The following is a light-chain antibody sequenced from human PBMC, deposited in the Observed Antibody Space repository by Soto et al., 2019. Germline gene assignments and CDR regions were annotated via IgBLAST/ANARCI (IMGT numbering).Light chain of an antibody. V-gene: IGKV3-11*01. J-gene: IGKJ1*01. Sequence: EIVLTQSPATLSLSPGERANLSCRASQSVSFYLGWYQQKPGQAPRLLIYDTSNRATGVPVRFSGSGSGTDFNLIISSVGPEDFAVYHCQQRRDWPWTFGQGTKVDIK. CDR2: DTS. CDR3: QQRRDWPWT. CDR1: QSVSFY.